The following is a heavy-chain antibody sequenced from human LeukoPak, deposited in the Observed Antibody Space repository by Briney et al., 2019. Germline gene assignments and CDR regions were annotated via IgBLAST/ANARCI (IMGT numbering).Heavy chain of an antibody. D-gene: IGHD3-22*01. CDR1: GYTFSSYD. CDR2: MNPNSGDT. V-gene: IGHV1-8*01. Sequence: ASVKVSCRASGYTFSSYDINWVRQATGQGLEWMGWMNPNSGDTGYAQKFQGRVTMTRDTSISTAYMELSSQRSEDTAVYYCARGGDYYDSITFSAAINSWGQGTLVTVSS. J-gene: IGHJ4*02. CDR3: ARGGDYYDSITFSAAINS.